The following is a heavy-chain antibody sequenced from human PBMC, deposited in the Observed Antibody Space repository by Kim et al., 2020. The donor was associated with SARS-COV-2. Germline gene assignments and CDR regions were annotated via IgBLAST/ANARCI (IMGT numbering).Heavy chain of an antibody. CDR3: ARQGRGIADV. V-gene: IGHV7-4-1*02. J-gene: IGHJ6*02. Sequence: PTYAQGFTGRFVFSLDTSVSTAYLQISSLKAEDTAVYYCARQGRGIADVWGQGTTVTVSS. CDR2: P. D-gene: IGHD6-13*01.